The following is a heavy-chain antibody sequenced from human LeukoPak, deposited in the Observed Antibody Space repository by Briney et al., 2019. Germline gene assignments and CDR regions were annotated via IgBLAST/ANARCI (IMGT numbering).Heavy chain of an antibody. Sequence: ASVKVSCKASGYTFTSYYMHWVRQAPGQGLEWMGIINPSGGSTSYAQKFQGRVTITADRSTSTVYMELSSLRSDDTAVYYCAGPGDGAFDIWGQGTMVTVSS. V-gene: IGHV1-46*01. CDR2: INPSGGST. J-gene: IGHJ3*02. D-gene: IGHD5-24*01. CDR1: GYTFTSYY. CDR3: AGPGDGAFDI.